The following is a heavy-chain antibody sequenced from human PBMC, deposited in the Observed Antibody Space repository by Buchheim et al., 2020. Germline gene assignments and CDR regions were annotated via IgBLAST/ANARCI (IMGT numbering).Heavy chain of an antibody. Sequence: EVQLVESGGGLVQPGGSLRLSCAASGFTFSSYWMSWVRQAPGKGLEWVANIKQDGSEKYYVDSVKGRFTISRDNAKNSLYLQMNSLRAEDTAVYYCARDRSLSDFDDHYYYYGMDVWGQGTT. D-gene: IGHD3-3*01. CDR2: IKQDGSEK. J-gene: IGHJ6*02. CDR3: ARDRSLSDFDDHYYYYGMDV. CDR1: GFTFSSYW. V-gene: IGHV3-7*01.